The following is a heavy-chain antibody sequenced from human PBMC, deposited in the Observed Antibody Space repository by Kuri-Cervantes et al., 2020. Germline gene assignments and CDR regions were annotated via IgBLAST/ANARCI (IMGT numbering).Heavy chain of an antibody. Sequence: SVKVSCKASGGTFSSYAISWVRQAPGQGLEWMGGIIPIFGTANYAQKFQGRVTITTDESTSTAYMELSSLRSEDTAVYYCARDRARGSGYYYFDYWGQGTLVTVSS. CDR3: ARDRARGSGYYYFDY. D-gene: IGHD3-22*01. CDR2: IIPIFGTA. J-gene: IGHJ4*02. V-gene: IGHV1-69*05. CDR1: GGTFSSYA.